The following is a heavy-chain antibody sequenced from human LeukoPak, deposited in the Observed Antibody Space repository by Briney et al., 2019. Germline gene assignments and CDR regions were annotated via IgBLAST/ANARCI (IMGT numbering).Heavy chain of an antibody. CDR3: ARPTEYYRSRGWFDP. CDR2: IHPNSGDT. Sequence: ASVKVSCKASGYTFTGYYMHWVRQAPGQGLEWIGLIHPNSGDTNYAQNFQGRVTMTRDTSISTAYMELSRLRSDDTAVYYCARPTEYYRSRGWFDPWGQGTLVTVSS. J-gene: IGHJ5*02. CDR1: GYTFTGYY. V-gene: IGHV1-2*02. D-gene: IGHD6-13*01.